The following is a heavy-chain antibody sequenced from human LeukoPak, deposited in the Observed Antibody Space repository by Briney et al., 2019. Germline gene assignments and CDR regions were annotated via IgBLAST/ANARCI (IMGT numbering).Heavy chain of an antibody. Sequence: PGRSLRLSCAASGFTFDDYAMHWVRPAPGKGLEWVSGISWNSGSIGYADSVKGRFTISRDNAKNSLYLQMNSLRAEDTALYYCAKGYGILIRYPFDYWGQGTLVTVSS. CDR3: AKGYGILIRYPFDY. D-gene: IGHD3-9*01. J-gene: IGHJ4*02. V-gene: IGHV3-9*01. CDR2: ISWNSGSI. CDR1: GFTFDDYA.